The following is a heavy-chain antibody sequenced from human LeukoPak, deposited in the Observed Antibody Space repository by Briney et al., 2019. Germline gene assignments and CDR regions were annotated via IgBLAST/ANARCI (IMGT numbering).Heavy chain of an antibody. Sequence: GRSLRLSCAASGFTFSSYGMHWVRQAPGKGLEWVAVIWYDGSNKYYADSVKGRFTISRDNSKNTLYLQMNSLRAEDTAVYYCAKGSAGRRSHYYYMDVWGKGTTVTVSS. D-gene: IGHD6-13*01. CDR2: IWYDGSNK. J-gene: IGHJ6*03. CDR3: AKGSAGRRSHYYYMDV. CDR1: GFTFSSYG. V-gene: IGHV3-33*06.